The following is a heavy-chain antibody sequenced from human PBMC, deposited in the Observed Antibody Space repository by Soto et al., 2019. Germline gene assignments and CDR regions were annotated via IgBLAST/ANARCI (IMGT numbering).Heavy chain of an antibody. CDR3: ARDSHRAVIGSGCGFDP. V-gene: IGHV3-30*01. Sequence: DSVKGRFTVSRDNSKNTLYLQMNSLRVEDTAVYYCARDSHRAVIGSGCGFDPWGQGTLVIVSS. D-gene: IGHD6-19*01. J-gene: IGHJ5*02.